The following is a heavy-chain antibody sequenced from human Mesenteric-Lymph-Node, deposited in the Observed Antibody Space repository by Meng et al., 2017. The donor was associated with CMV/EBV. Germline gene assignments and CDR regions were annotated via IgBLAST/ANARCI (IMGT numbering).Heavy chain of an antibody. J-gene: IGHJ4*02. Sequence: LTRTVSGASVGSSHWWSWVRQSPGKELEWLGEIFYDGSPNYNPSLKSRLTISIDESKNQFSLNLASVTAADTAVYYCARANWGSWDYWGQGALVTVSS. D-gene: IGHD7-27*01. CDR1: GASVGSSHW. CDR2: IFYDGSP. V-gene: IGHV4-4*02. CDR3: ARANWGSWDY.